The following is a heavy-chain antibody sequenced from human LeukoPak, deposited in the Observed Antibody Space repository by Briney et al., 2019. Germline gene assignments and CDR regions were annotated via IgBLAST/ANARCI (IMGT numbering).Heavy chain of an antibody. CDR2: IIPIFGTA. D-gene: IGHD4-11*01. CDR3: ARAIVADDYLFLGAFDI. V-gene: IGHV1-69*13. Sequence: ASVKVSCKASGGTFSSYAISWVRQAPGQGLEWMGGIIPIFGTANYAQKFQGRVTITADESTSTAYMELSSLRSEDTAVYYCARAIVADDYLFLGAFDIWGQGTMVTVSS. J-gene: IGHJ3*02. CDR1: GGTFSSYA.